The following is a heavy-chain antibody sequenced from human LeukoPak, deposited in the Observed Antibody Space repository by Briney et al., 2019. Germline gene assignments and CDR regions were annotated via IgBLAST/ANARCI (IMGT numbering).Heavy chain of an antibody. V-gene: IGHV1-69*06. Sequence: SVKVSCKASGGTFSSYAISWVRQAPGQGLEWMGGIIPIFGTANYAQKFQGRVTITAHKSTSTAYMELSGLRSEDTAVYYCARDLRELRYFVFDAFDIWGQGTMVTVSS. CDR2: IIPIFGTA. CDR1: GGTFSSYA. D-gene: IGHD3-9*01. J-gene: IGHJ3*02. CDR3: ARDLRELRYFVFDAFDI.